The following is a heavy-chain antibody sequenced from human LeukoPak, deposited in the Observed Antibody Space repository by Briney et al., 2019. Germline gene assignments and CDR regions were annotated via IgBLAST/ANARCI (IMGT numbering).Heavy chain of an antibody. J-gene: IGHJ3*02. CDR1: GFTFSSYA. CDR3: ARSTAPTLTRDGFDI. D-gene: IGHD1-1*01. CDR2: ISISSAYI. V-gene: IGHV3-21*01. Sequence: GGSLRLSCAASGFTFSSYAMSWVRQAPGKGLEWVSSISISSAYIYYADSVKGRFTISRDNAKNSLYVQMNSLRAEDTAVYYCARSTAPTLTRDGFDIWGQGTMVTVSP.